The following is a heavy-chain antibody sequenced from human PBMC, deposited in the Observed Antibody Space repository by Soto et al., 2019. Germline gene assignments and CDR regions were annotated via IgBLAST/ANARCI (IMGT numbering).Heavy chain of an antibody. Sequence: QVQLVQSGAEVKKPGSSVKVSCKASGGTFSSYAISWVRQAPGQGLEWMGGINPNSGGTNYAQKFQGRVTMTRDTSISTAYMELSRLRSDDTAVYYCARALAAAENWFDPWGQGTLVTVSS. CDR1: GGTFSSYA. J-gene: IGHJ5*02. D-gene: IGHD6-13*01. CDR3: ARALAAAENWFDP. V-gene: IGHV1-2*02. CDR2: INPNSGGT.